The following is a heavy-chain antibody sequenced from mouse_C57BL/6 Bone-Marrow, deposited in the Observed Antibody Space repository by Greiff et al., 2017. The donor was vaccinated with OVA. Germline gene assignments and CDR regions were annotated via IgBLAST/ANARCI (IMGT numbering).Heavy chain of an antibody. J-gene: IGHJ2*01. CDR1: GFTFSDYY. CDR2: INYDGSST. Sequence: DVKLVESEGGLVQPGSSMKLSCTASGFTFSDYYMAWVRQVPEKGLEWVANINYDGSSTYYLDSLKSRFIISRDNAKNILYLQMSSLKSEDTATYYCARVGGYYFDYWGKGTTLTVSS. CDR3: ARVGGYYFDY. V-gene: IGHV5-16*01.